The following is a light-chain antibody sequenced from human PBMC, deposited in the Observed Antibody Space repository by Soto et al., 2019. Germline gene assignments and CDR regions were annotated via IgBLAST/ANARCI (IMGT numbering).Light chain of an antibody. Sequence: QSVLTQPPSVSAAPGQTVTISCSGSSSNIGHNHVSWYQQLPGTAPKLLIYENNKRPSGIPDRFSGSKSGTSATLAITGLQTGDEADYYCGTWDSSLTAPCVFGTGTKVTVL. V-gene: IGLV1-51*01. CDR3: GTWDSSLTAPCV. CDR1: SSNIGHNH. J-gene: IGLJ1*01. CDR2: ENN.